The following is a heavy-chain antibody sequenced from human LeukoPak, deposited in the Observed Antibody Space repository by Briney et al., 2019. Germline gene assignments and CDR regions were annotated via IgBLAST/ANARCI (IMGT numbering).Heavy chain of an antibody. V-gene: IGHV4-39*07. CDR1: GGSISSSSYY. D-gene: IGHD6-19*01. Sequence: SETLSLTCTVSGGSISSSSYYWGWIRQPPGKGLEWIATADYSGGTYYNPSLESRVAISADMSKNQISLQLTSVTGADTAVYYCAGERGEEYSSGWYKTNFFYNWGQGIRVTVSS. CDR2: ADYSGGT. J-gene: IGHJ4*02. CDR3: AGERGEEYSSGWYKTNFFYN.